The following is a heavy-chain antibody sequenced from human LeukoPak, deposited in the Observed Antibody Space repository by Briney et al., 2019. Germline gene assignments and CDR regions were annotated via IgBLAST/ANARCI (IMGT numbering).Heavy chain of an antibody. CDR1: GFTFSRYA. CDR3: ARRGSYYGDSTDY. D-gene: IGHD4-17*01. Sequence: PGGSLRLSCAASGFTFSRYAMHWVRQAPGKGLEYVSAISSNGGSTYYANSVKGRFTISRDNSKNTLYLQMGSLRAEDMAVYYCARRGSYYGDSTDYWGQGTLVTVSS. V-gene: IGHV3-64*01. CDR2: ISSNGGST. J-gene: IGHJ4*02.